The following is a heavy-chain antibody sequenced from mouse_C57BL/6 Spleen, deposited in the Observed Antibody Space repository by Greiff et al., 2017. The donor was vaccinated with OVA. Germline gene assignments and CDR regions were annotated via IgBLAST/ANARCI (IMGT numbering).Heavy chain of an antibody. V-gene: IGHV1-76*01. CDR2: IYPGSGNT. CDR3: ARWEDSWAMDY. J-gene: IGHJ4*01. CDR1: GYTFTDYY. Sequence: VMLVESGAELVRPGASVKLSCKASGYTFTDYYINWVKQRPGQGLEWIARIYPGSGNTYYNEKFKGKATLTAEKSSSTAYMQLSSLTSEDSAVYFCARWEDSWAMDYWGQGTSVTVSS. D-gene: IGHD4-1*01.